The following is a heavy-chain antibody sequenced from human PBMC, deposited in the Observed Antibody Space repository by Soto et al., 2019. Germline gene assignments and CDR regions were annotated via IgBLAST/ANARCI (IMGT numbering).Heavy chain of an antibody. CDR2: ISAYNGNT. V-gene: IGHV1-18*01. Sequence: QIQLVQSGAEVKKPGASVKVSCKASGYTFSSYHITWVRQAPGQGLEWIGWISAYNGNTNYAQNLQGRVTMTTHPTTSTAYMELRSLRSDDTAVYYCARDLPPVDYWGQGTLVTVSS. J-gene: IGHJ4*02. CDR1: GYTFSSYH. CDR3: ARDLPPVDY.